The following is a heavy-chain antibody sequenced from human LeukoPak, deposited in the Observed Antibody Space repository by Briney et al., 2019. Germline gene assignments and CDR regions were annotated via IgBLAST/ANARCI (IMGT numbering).Heavy chain of an antibody. J-gene: IGHJ6*03. CDR2: IYYSGST. CDR3: ARGRGNITARPGYYYYYMDV. V-gene: IGHV4-59*01. Sequence: PSETLSLTCTVSGGSISSYYWSWIRQPPGKGLEWIGYIYYSGSTNYNPSLKSRVTISVDTSKNQFSLKLSSVTAADTAVYYCARGRGNITARPGYYYYYMDVWGKGTTVTVSS. CDR1: GGSISSYY. D-gene: IGHD6-6*01.